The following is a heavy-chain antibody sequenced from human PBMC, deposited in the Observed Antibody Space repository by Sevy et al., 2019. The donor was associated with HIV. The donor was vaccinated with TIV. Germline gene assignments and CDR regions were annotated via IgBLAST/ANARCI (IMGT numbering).Heavy chain of an antibody. CDR3: ARELPDDVSGSYSVDAFDI. CDR1: GGSFSNFP. CDR2: IISKFGTT. Sequence: ASVKVSCKASGGSFSNFPVSWVRQAPGQGLEWMGMIISKFGTTDYAQKFQGRVTITADESTTTAYMELTSLRSDDTAVYYCARELPDDVSGSYSVDAFDIWGQGTKVTVSS. V-gene: IGHV1-69*13. D-gene: IGHD3-22*01. J-gene: IGHJ3*02.